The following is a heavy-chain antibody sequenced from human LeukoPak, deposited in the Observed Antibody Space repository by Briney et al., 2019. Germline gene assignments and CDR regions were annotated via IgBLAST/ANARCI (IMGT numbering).Heavy chain of an antibody. J-gene: IGHJ4*02. CDR2: IYYSGNT. V-gene: IGHV4-31*03. CDR3: ARTITIFGALGYFDY. Sequence: PSQTLSLTCTVSGTSISSGAYSWSWVRQHPGKGLEWIAYIYYSGNTYYNPTLKRRVTISVDTSKNQFSLKLSSVRAPATAAYYCARTITIFGALGYFDYWGQGTLVTVSS. CDR1: GTSISSGAYS. D-gene: IGHD3-3*01.